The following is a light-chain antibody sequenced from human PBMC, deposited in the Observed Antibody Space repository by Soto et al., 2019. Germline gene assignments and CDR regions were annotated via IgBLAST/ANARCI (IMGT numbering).Light chain of an antibody. Sequence: DIQMTQSPSTLSASVGDRVTITCRASQSISDWLAWFQLKPGKAPKLLIYDASSLESGVPSRFSGSGSGTEFTLTISSLQPDDFATYYCQQYHYWWTFGQGTKVDIK. CDR1: QSISDW. CDR3: QQYHYWWT. J-gene: IGKJ1*01. V-gene: IGKV1-5*01. CDR2: DAS.